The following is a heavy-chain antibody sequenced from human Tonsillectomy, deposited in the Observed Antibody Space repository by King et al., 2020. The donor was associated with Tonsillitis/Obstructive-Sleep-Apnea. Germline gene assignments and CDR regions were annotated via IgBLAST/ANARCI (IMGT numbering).Heavy chain of an antibody. Sequence: VQLVESGGGLVKPGGSLRLSCAASEFTFSTYSMNWVRQAPGKGLEWVSSISSSSSHMYYADSVKGRFTISRDNAKNSLYLQMNSLTAEDTAVYYCARGGPWDDSGGYYPFPFDYWGQGTLGTVSS. V-gene: IGHV3-21*01. CDR3: ARGGPWDDSGGYYPFPFDY. D-gene: IGHD3-22*01. J-gene: IGHJ4*02. CDR1: EFTFSTYS. CDR2: ISSSSSHM.